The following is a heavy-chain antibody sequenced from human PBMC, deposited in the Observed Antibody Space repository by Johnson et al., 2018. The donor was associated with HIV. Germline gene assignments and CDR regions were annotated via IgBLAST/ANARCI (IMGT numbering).Heavy chain of an antibody. Sequence: VQLVESGGGLVQPGGSLRLSCAASGFTFSSYDMHWVRQATGKGLEWVSAIGTAGDTYYPGSVKGRFTISRENAKNSLYLQMNSLRAGDTAVYYCARAPEVRGIDAFDIWGQGTMVTVSS. CDR2: IGTAGDT. V-gene: IGHV3-13*01. J-gene: IGHJ3*02. D-gene: IGHD3-10*01. CDR3: ARAPEVRGIDAFDI. CDR1: GFTFSSYD.